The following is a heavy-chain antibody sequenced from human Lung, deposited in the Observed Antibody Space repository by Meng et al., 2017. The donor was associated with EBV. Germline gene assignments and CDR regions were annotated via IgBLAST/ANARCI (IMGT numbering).Heavy chain of an antibody. V-gene: IGHV4-31*03. J-gene: IGHJ5*02. D-gene: IGHD6-13*01. CDR1: GDSIRSGGYY. CDR3: ARATVVVPSGIYWFDP. Sequence: QGPLQESGPALVKPSQTLSLTCTVSGDSIRSGGYYWSWIRQHPGKGLEWIGYIYYSGNTYYNPSLKSRVTISIDTSKNQFSLKLSSVTAADTAVYFCARATVVVPSGIYWFDPWGQGTLVTVSS. CDR2: IYYSGNT.